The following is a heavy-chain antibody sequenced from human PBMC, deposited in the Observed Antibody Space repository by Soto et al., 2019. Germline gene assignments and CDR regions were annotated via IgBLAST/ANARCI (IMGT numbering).Heavy chain of an antibody. Sequence: PGGSLRLSCAASGFTFSSYAMSWVRQAPGKGLEWVSAISGSGGSTYYADSVKGRFTISRDNSKNTLYLQMNSLRAEDTAVYYCATRPAGIQLWLSNVNYYYGMDVWGQGTTVTVSS. D-gene: IGHD5-18*01. V-gene: IGHV3-23*01. CDR1: GFTFSSYA. CDR3: ATRPAGIQLWLSNVNYYYGMDV. J-gene: IGHJ6*02. CDR2: ISGSGGST.